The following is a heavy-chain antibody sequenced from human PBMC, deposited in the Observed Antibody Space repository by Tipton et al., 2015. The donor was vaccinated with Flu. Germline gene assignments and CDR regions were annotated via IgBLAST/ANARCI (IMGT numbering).Heavy chain of an antibody. CDR3: ARGPTYCGGGCYYYFDS. CDR2: IHQDGSEK. CDR1: GFTFSSYW. V-gene: IGHV3-7*01. Sequence: SLRLSCAASGFTFSSYWMSWVRQAPGKGLEWVANIHQDGSEKSYVDSVRGRFTIYRDNATNSLYLQVNGLRAEDTAVYYCARGPTYCGGGCYYYFDSWGQGPLVTVSS. J-gene: IGHJ4*02. D-gene: IGHD2-21*01.